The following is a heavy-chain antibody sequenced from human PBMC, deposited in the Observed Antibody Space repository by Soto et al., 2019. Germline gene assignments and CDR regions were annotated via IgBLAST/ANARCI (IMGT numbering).Heavy chain of an antibody. CDR1: GGTFSNFT. CDR2: IIPILDLP. D-gene: IGHD1-1*01. CDR3: AREPPRPTGGYFYYYMDV. Sequence: QVQLVQSGAEVKKPGSSVKVSCRASGGTFSNFTINWVRQAPGQGLEWMGRIIPILDLPTYAQKFQGRVTITADTSTGTAYMDLSSLRSHDTAVYYCAREPPRPTGGYFYYYMDVWGTGTTVTVSS. J-gene: IGHJ6*03. V-gene: IGHV1-69*08.